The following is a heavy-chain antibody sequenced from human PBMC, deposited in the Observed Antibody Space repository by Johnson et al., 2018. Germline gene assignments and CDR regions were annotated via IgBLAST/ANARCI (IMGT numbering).Heavy chain of an antibody. V-gene: IGHV3-15*01. CDR3: ATVKYDFWGAYISEAFDI. Sequence: EVQLLESGGGLVKPGGSLRLSCAASGFTFSDAWMTWVRQSPGKGLEWVGRMKSETDGGTTDYAGSVKGRFTISRDDSKDTLYLQMNSLKFADKAVYYCATVKYDFWGAYISEAFDIWGQGTLVTVSS. CDR2: MKSETDGGTT. CDR1: GFTFSDAW. D-gene: IGHD3-3*01. J-gene: IGHJ3*02.